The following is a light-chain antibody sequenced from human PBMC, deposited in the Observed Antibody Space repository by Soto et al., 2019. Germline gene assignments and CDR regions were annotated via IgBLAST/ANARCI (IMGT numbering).Light chain of an antibody. V-gene: IGLV1-40*01. CDR1: SSNIGAGYD. CDR3: QSSDSSLSAL. J-gene: IGLJ3*02. CDR2: GNS. Sequence: QSVLTQPPSVSGAPGQRVTISCTGSSSNIGAGYDVHWYQQLPGTAPKLLIDGNSNRPSGVPDRCSGSKSGTSASLAITGLQAEDEADYYCQSSDSSLSALFGGGTKLTVL.